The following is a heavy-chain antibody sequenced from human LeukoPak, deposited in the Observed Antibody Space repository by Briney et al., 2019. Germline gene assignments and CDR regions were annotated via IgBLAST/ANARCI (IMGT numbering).Heavy chain of an antibody. V-gene: IGHV4-59*08. CDR2: IYYSGSS. D-gene: IGHD2-15*01. CDR3: ARMVIRAYCSGGGCYEHAFDI. J-gene: IGHJ3*02. CDR1: GGSISSFY. Sequence: SETLSLTCTVSGGSISSFYWSWIRQPPEKGLEWIGYIYYSGSSKYNPSLKSRVTISVDTSKNQFSLKLRSVPAADTAVDYCARMVIRAYCSGGGCYEHAFDIWGQGTMVTVSS.